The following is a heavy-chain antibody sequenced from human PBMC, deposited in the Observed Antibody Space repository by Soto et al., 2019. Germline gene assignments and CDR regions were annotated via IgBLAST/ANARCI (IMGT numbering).Heavy chain of an antibody. CDR2: ISYDGSNK. V-gene: IGHV3-30-3*01. J-gene: IGHJ4*02. D-gene: IGHD6-6*01. CDR1: GFTFSSYA. CDR3: ARVGDSSSSV. Sequence: QVQLVESGGGVVQPGRSLRLSCAASGFTFSSYAMHWVRQAPGKGLEWVAVISYDGSNKYYADSVKGRFTISRDNSKTTLYLQMNSLRAEDTAVYYCARVGDSSSSVWGQGTLVTVSS.